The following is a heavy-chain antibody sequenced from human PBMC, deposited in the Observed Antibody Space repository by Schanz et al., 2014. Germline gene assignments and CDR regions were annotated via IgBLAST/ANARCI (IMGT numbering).Heavy chain of an antibody. CDR2: TDGDGRNT. J-gene: IGHJ4*02. V-gene: IGHV3-74*02. CDR3: ADPDIVATSGY. CDR1: GFIFSNFA. D-gene: IGHD5-12*01. Sequence: EVQLVESGGGLVQPGGSLRLSCAASGFIFSNFAMEWVRQAPGKGLVWVSTTDGDGRNTYYADSVKGRFTISRDNAKNTLYLQMNSLRAEDTAVYYCADPDIVATSGYWGQGTLVTVSS.